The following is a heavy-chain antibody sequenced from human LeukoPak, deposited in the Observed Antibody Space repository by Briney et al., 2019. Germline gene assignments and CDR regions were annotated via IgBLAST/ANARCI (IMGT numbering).Heavy chain of an antibody. Sequence: PGGSLRLSCAASGFTFSGFAMGWVRQAPGKGLEWVSAVSGSGGSTYYADSVKGRFTISRDNSKNTLYLQMNTLRAEDTAVYYCAKSMGSVGFDYWGQGTLVTVSA. J-gene: IGHJ4*02. CDR1: GFTFSGFA. CDR3: AKSMGSVGFDY. CDR2: VSGSGGST. D-gene: IGHD2/OR15-2a*01. V-gene: IGHV3-23*01.